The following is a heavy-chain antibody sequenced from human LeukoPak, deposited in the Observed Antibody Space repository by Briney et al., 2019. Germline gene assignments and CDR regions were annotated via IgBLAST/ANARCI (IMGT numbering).Heavy chain of an antibody. J-gene: IGHJ3*02. CDR2: IIPIFGTA. CDR3: ARRIAAAGTDAFDI. V-gene: IGHV1-69*01. CDR1: GGTFSSYA. Sequence: SVKVSCKASGGTFSSYAISWVRQAPGQGLEWMGGIIPIFGTANYAQKFQGRVTITADESTSTAYMELSSLRSEDTAVYYCARRIAAAGTDAFDIWGQGTMVTVSS. D-gene: IGHD6-13*01.